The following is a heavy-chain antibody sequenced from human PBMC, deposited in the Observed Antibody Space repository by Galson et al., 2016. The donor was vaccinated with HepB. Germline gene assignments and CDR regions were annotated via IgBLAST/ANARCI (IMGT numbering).Heavy chain of an antibody. D-gene: IGHD3-16*01. J-gene: IGHJ3*02. Sequence: SLRLSCAVSGFIVGNNYMSWVRQAPGKGLEWVSIINSGGRTNYADSVKGRFTISRGNSANTLFLQMNRLRAEDTAVYYCARGGSGSYGALDIWGQGTMVIVSS. CDR1: GFIVGNNY. V-gene: IGHV3-53*01. CDR3: ARGGSGSYGALDI. CDR2: INSGGRT.